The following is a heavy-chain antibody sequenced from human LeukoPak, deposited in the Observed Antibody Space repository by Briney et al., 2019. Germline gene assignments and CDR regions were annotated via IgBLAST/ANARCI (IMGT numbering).Heavy chain of an antibody. J-gene: IGHJ4*02. CDR1: GGSISSSDYY. CDR2: IYYSGST. Sequence: SETLSLTCTVSGGSISSSDYYWSWIRQPPGKGLEWIGYIYYSGSTYYNPSLKSRVTISVDTSKNQFSLKLTSVTTADTAVYYCARDPTYYLRYGYFDSWGQGTLVTVSS. D-gene: IGHD1-26*01. V-gene: IGHV4-30-4*01. CDR3: ARDPTYYLRYGYFDS.